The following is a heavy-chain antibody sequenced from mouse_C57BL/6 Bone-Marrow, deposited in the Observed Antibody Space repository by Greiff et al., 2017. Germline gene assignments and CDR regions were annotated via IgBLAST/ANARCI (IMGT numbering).Heavy chain of an antibody. Sequence: QVQLQQPGAELVKPGASVTLSCKASGYTFTSYWMHWVKQRPGRGLEWIGRIDPNSGGTKYNEKFKSKAKVTVDKPSSTAYMQRSSLKSEDSAGYYCARGGCYAMDYWGQGTSVTVSS. CDR2: IDPNSGGT. J-gene: IGHJ4*01. V-gene: IGHV1-72*01. CDR3: ARGGCYAMDY. CDR1: GYTFTSYW.